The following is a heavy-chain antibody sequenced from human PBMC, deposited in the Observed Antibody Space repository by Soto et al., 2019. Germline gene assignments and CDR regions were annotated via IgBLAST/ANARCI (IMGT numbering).Heavy chain of an antibody. CDR2: ISYDGSDK. J-gene: IGHJ6*02. V-gene: IGHV3-30*18. D-gene: IGHD2-2*01. Sequence: QVQLVESGGGMVQPGRSLRLSCAASGFTFSNYGMHWVRQAPGKGLEWVAVISYDGSDKYYADSVKGRFSISRDNSNNTLYLQMNSLRAEDTAVYYCAKVTGYCSSSSCRRDYYYYYGMDVWGQGTTVTVSS. CDR1: GFTFSNYG. CDR3: AKVTGYCSSSSCRRDYYYYYGMDV.